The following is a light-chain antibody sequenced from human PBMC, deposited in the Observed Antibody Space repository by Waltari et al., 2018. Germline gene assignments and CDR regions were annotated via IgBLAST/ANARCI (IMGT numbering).Light chain of an antibody. J-gene: IGLJ2*01. CDR1: ARDIGGFHF. CDR2: DVI. V-gene: IGLV2-8*01. CDR3: CSFSGANNLL. Sequence: CTVTARDIGGFHFVSWYQQHPDKAPRLIIYDVIKRPSGVADRFSGSKSGNTASLTVSGLQAEDEADYFCCSFSGANNLLFGGGTRLTV.